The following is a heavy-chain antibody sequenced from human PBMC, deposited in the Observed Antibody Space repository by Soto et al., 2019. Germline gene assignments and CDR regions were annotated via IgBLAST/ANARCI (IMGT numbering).Heavy chain of an antibody. Sequence: ASVKVSCKASGYTFTGYYMHWVRQAPGQGLEWMGWINSNSGGTNYAQKFQGRVTMTRDTSISTDYMELSRLRSDDTAVYYCARAYIGQWLVYNWFDPWGQGTLVTVS. CDR3: ARAYIGQWLVYNWFDP. D-gene: IGHD6-19*01. CDR2: INSNSGGT. CDR1: GYTFTGYY. V-gene: IGHV1-2*02. J-gene: IGHJ5*02.